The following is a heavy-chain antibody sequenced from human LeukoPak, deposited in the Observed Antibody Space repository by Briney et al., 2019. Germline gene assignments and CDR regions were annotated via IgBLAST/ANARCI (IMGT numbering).Heavy chain of an antibody. Sequence: RTSETLSLTCTVSGGSISSSSYYWGWIRQPPGKGLGWIGTIYYSGSTYYNPSLTSRVTMSVDTSKNQFSLMLSSVTAADTAVYYCTRDSSGYDWFYDYWGQGTLVTVSS. CDR2: IYYSGST. CDR1: GGSISSSSYY. V-gene: IGHV4-39*07. CDR3: TRDSSGYDWFYDY. D-gene: IGHD5-12*01. J-gene: IGHJ4*02.